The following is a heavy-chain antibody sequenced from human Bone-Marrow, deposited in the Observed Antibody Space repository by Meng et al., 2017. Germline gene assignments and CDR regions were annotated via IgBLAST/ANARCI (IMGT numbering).Heavy chain of an antibody. CDR2: IKSKSAGGTT. CDR1: GFTFSSYW. CDR3: TASPATEY. Sequence: VQLVGSGGGLVQPGGSLRLSCAASGFTFSSYWMSWVRQAPGKGLEWVGLIKSKSAGGTTDYAAPVKGRFTISRDDSKTTMYLQMNSLKTEDTAVYYCTASPATEYWGQGTLVTVSS. J-gene: IGHJ4*02. V-gene: IGHV3-15*01. D-gene: IGHD1-26*01.